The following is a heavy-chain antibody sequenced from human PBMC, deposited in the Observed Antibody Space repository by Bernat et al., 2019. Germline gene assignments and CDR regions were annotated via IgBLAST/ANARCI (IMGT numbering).Heavy chain of an antibody. V-gene: IGHV3-33*01. CDR1: GFTFSNYG. J-gene: IGHJ4*02. CDR3: ARVRGYIGSGFYMDY. Sequence: QVQLVESGGGVVQPGRSLRLSCAASGFTFSNYGMYWVRQAPGKGLEWVAIIWYDGSNKYYADSVKGRFTISRDNSKNTLYLQMNSLRAEDTALYYCARVRGYIGSGFYMDYWGQGTLVTVSS. CDR2: IWYDGSNK. D-gene: IGHD5-12*01.